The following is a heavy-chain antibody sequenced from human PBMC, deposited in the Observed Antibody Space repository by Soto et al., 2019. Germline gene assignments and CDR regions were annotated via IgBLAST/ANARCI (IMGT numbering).Heavy chain of an antibody. V-gene: IGHV4-59*08. CDR1: GGSISSYY. CDR3: ARTRGSLLWFGTLDY. Sequence: QVQLQESGPGLVKPSETLSLTCTVSGGSISSYYWSWIRQPPGKGLEWIGYIYYSGGTNYHPSLKSRVTISVDTSKNQFSLKLSSVTAADTAVYYCARTRGSLLWFGTLDYWGQGTLVTVSS. J-gene: IGHJ4*02. D-gene: IGHD3-10*01. CDR2: IYYSGGT.